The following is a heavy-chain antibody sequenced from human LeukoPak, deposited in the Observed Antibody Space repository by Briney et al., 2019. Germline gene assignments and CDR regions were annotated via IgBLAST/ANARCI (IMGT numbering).Heavy chain of an antibody. CDR2: INTNTGNP. V-gene: IGHV7-4-1*02. CDR1: GYTFTSYA. Sequence: ASVKVSCKASGYTFTSYAMNWVRQAPGQGLEWMGRINTNTGNPTYAQGFTGRFVFSLDTSVSTAYLQISSLKAEDTAVYYCARDRRRQYYYDSSGYWAYYAFDVWGQGTMVTVSS. D-gene: IGHD3-22*01. J-gene: IGHJ3*01. CDR3: ARDRRRQYYYDSSGYWAYYAFDV.